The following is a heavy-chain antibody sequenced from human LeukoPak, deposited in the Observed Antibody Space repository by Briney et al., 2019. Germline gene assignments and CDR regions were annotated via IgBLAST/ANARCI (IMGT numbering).Heavy chain of an antibody. Sequence: ASVKVSCKASGYTFTSYDINWVRQATGQELEWMGWMNPNSGNTGYAQKFQGRVTMTRNTSISTAYMELSSLRSEDTAVYYCARVHHRAGYFDYWGQGTLVTVSS. J-gene: IGHJ4*02. CDR1: GYTFTSYD. CDR2: MNPNSGNT. V-gene: IGHV1-8*01. CDR3: ARVHHRAGYFDY. D-gene: IGHD3-16*02.